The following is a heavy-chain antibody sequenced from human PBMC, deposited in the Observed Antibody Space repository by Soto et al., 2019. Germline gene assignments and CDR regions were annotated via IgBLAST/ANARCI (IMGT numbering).Heavy chain of an antibody. D-gene: IGHD2-15*01. J-gene: IGHJ4*02. Sequence: PSETLSLTCTVSGGSISTYYWSWVRQNPGKDLEWIGHMHHSGRTHYNPSLKSRVAISVDTSKNQFSLYLNSVTAADTAVYYCARWVEVSLDYFDSWGQGTPVTVSS. CDR3: ARWVEVSLDYFDS. CDR2: MHHSGRT. CDR1: GGSISTYY. V-gene: IGHV4-59*06.